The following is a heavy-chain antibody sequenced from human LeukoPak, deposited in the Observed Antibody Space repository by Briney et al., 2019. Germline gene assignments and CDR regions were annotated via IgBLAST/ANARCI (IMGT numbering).Heavy chain of an antibody. CDR1: GGSISSSSYY. V-gene: IGHV4-39*07. D-gene: IGHD5-18*01. CDR2: IYYSGST. Sequence: SETLSLTCTVSGGSISSSSYYWGWIRQPPGKGLEWIGSIYYSGSTYYNPSLKSRVTISVDTSKNQSSLKLSSVTAADTAVYYCARVRGMIQLWIFDYWGQGTLVTVSS. J-gene: IGHJ4*02. CDR3: ARVRGMIQLWIFDY.